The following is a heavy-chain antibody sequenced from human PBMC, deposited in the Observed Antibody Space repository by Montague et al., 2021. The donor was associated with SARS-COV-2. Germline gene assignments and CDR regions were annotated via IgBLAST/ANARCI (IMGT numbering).Heavy chain of an antibody. V-gene: IGHV6-1*01. D-gene: IGHD6-19*01. CDR3: VRYSGWFYFDF. Sequence: YSDYAPSVRGRLTVNPDASTNEFSLELNYVTPEDTAVYYCVRYSGWFYFDFWGQGTLVTVSS. CDR2: YS. J-gene: IGHJ4*02.